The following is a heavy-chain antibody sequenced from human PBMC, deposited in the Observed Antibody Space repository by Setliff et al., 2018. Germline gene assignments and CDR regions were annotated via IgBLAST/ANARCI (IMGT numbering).Heavy chain of an antibody. J-gene: IGHJ6*03. CDR3: AGQPYSTTYYYYYYYMDV. Sequence: LSLTCTVSNGSISSGNYFWGWIRQPPGKGLEWMGSIFYTGSTYYSPSLKSRVTMSIDTSKNQFSLNLNSVTAADTAVYYCAGQPYSTTYYYYYYYMDVWGKGTTVTVSS. CDR2: IFYTGST. D-gene: IGHD6-13*01. V-gene: IGHV4-39*01. CDR1: NGSISSGNYF.